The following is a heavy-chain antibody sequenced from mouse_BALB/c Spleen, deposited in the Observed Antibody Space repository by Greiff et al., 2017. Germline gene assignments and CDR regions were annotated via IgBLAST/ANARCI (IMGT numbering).Heavy chain of an antibody. Sequence: VQLQQPGAELVKPGTSVKLSCKASGYNFTSYWINWVKLRPGQGLEWIGDIYPGSGSTNYNEKFKSKATLTVDTSTSTAYMQLSSLASEDAALYYCARSGYYYYWGQGTLVTVSA. CDR1: GYNFTSYW. CDR3: ARSGYYYY. D-gene: IGHD3-1*01. CDR2: IYPGSGST. J-gene: IGHJ3*01. V-gene: IGHV1-55*01.